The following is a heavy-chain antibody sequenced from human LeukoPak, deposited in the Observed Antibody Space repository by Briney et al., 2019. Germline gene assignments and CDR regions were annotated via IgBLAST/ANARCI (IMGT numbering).Heavy chain of an antibody. D-gene: IGHD2-2*01. CDR3: ARSVVKNYYYMDV. Sequence: SETLSLTCTVSGGSISSGGYYWSWIRQHPGKGLEWIGYIYYSGSTYYNPSLKSRVTISVDTSKNQFSLKLSSVTAADTAVYYCARSVVKNYYYMDVWGKGTTVTVSS. V-gene: IGHV4-31*03. CDR1: GGSISSGGYY. J-gene: IGHJ6*03. CDR2: IYYSGST.